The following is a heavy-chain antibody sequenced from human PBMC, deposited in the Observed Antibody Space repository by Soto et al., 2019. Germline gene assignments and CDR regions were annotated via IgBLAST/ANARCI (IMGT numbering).Heavy chain of an antibody. CDR2: ISWDGGST. CDR3: AKLGCSSTSCYEGDY. Sequence: GGSLRLSCAASGFTFDDYTMHWVRQAPGKGLEWVSLISWDGGSTYYADSVKGRFTISRDNSKNSLYLQMNSLRTEDTALYYCAKLGCSSTSCYEGDYWGQGTLVTVSS. J-gene: IGHJ4*02. D-gene: IGHD2-2*01. V-gene: IGHV3-43*01. CDR1: GFTFDDYT.